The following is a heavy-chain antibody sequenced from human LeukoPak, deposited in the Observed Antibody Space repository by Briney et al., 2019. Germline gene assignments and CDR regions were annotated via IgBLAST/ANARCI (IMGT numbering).Heavy chain of an antibody. CDR1: GYSFTSYW. CDR2: IHPGDSDT. J-gene: IGHJ4*02. CDR3: ARGSGSYHTAYMN. D-gene: IGHD1-26*01. Sequence: GESLKISCKGSGYSFTSYWIGWVRHMPVKGLEWMGIIHPGDSDTRYSPSFQGQVTISADKSISTAYLQWSSLEASDTAMYYCARGSGSYHTAYMNWGQGTLVTVSS. V-gene: IGHV5-51*01.